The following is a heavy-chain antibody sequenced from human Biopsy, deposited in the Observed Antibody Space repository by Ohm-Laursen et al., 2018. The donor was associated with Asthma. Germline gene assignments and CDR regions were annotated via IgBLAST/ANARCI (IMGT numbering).Heavy chain of an antibody. CDR1: GGTFNTYV. CDR3: ARKAGSCISRTCYSLDF. Sequence: GSSVKVSCNSLGGTFNTYVIGWVRQAPGQGPEWMGGINSVFGTTTYPQKFQDRVTITADDSTSTVYMELSSLRSEDTAAYYCARKAGSCISRTCYSLDFWGQGALVTVSS. J-gene: IGHJ4*02. CDR2: INSVFGTT. V-gene: IGHV1-69*01. D-gene: IGHD2-2*01.